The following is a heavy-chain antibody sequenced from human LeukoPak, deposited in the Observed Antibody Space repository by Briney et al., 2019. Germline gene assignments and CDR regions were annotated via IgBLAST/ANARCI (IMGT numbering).Heavy chain of an antibody. CDR1: GFTFSSYS. V-gene: IGHV3-21*01. CDR3: AKVAAPYSSGWPESYYMDV. D-gene: IGHD6-19*01. Sequence: GGSLRLSCAASGFTFSSYSMNWVRQAPGKGLEWVSSISSSSSYIYYADSVKGRFTISRDNSKNTLYLQMNSLRAEDTAVYYCAKVAAPYSSGWPESYYMDVWGKGTTVTISS. CDR2: ISSSSSYI. J-gene: IGHJ6*03.